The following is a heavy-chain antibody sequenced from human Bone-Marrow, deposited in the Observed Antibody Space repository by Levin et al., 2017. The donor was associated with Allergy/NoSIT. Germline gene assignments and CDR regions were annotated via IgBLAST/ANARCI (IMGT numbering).Heavy chain of an antibody. V-gene: IGHV5-51*01. J-gene: IGHJ5*01. Sequence: GESLKISCKGSGYSFATYWIGWVRQMPGKGLEWMGIIYPDDSDTRYSPSFQGQVTISVDKSISTAYLQWNSLKASDTAMYYCARHHRYSTGESCYSRFDFWGQGTLVTVSS. CDR1: GYSFATYW. CDR2: IYPDDSDT. D-gene: IGHD2-15*01. CDR3: ARHHRYSTGESCYSRFDF.